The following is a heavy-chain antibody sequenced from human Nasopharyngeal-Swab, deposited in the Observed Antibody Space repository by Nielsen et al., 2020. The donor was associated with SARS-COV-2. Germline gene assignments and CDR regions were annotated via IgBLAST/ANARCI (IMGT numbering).Heavy chain of an antibody. CDR1: GYTFTNYG. CDR3: ARVTWQLVGYYYYYGMDV. V-gene: IGHV1-18*01. Sequence: GSVKASCKASGYTFTNYGISWVRQAPGEGLEWMGWSSVYNGNTNYGQRVQGRVTMTTDTSTNTAYMELRSLRSDDTAVYYCARVTWQLVGYYYYYGMDVWGQGTTVTVSS. J-gene: IGHJ6*02. D-gene: IGHD1-26*01. CDR2: SSVYNGNT.